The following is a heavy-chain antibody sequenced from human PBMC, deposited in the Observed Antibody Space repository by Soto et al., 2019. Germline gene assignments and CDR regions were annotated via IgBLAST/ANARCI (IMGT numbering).Heavy chain of an antibody. V-gene: IGHV3-15*01. CDR3: ATVYCATTSCYAPLDY. Sequence: PGGSLRLSCAASGFTFSNAWMSWVRQAPGKGLEWIGRIKTNSDGGTVDYASPVKGRFTISRDDSKSMLYLDLNSLKTEDTGVYFCATVYCATTSCYAPLDYWGKGTLVTVSS. CDR2: IKTNSDGGTV. CDR1: GFTFSNAW. J-gene: IGHJ4*02. D-gene: IGHD2-2*01.